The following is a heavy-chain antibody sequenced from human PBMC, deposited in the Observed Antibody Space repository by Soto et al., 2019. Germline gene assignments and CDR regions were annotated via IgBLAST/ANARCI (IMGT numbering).Heavy chain of an antibody. J-gene: IGHJ4*02. V-gene: IGHV4-59*01. CDR3: ARVVGATRFDY. Sequence: QVQLQESGPGLVKPSETLSLTCTVSGGSISSYYWSWIRQPPGKGLEWIGYIYYSGSTNYNPSLNSRVPISVYPSKNQFSLKLSSVTAADTAVYYCARVVGATRFDYWGQGTLVTVSS. D-gene: IGHD1-26*01. CDR1: GGSISSYY. CDR2: IYYSGST.